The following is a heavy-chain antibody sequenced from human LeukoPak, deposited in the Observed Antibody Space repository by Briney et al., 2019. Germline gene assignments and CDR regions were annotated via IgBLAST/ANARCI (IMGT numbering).Heavy chain of an antibody. J-gene: IGHJ4*02. V-gene: IGHV4-30-4*01. CDR2: IYYSGST. CDR1: GGSISSGDYY. D-gene: IGHD4-17*01. CDR3: ARALYSMTTVTTEYWFDY. Sequence: KASETLSLICTVSGGSISSGDYYWSWIRQPPGKGLEWIGYIYYSGSTYYNPSLQSRVIISVDTSKNQFSLKLTSVTAADTAVYYCARALYSMTTVTTEYWFDYWGQGTLVTVSS.